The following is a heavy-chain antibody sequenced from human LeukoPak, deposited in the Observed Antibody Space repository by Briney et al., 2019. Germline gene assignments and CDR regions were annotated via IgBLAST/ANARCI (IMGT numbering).Heavy chain of an antibody. CDR3: IGTTSTFDV. V-gene: IGHV4-59*01. D-gene: IGHD1-1*01. CDR2: VRYTGDT. CDR1: GASISSFY. Sequence: LETLSLTCTVSGASISSFYWSWIRQPPGKGLEWIGYVRYTGDTNYDPSLKSRVSMSVDTSKNQFSLRLTSVTAADAAVYYCIGTTSTFDVWGQGTVVTVS. J-gene: IGHJ3*01.